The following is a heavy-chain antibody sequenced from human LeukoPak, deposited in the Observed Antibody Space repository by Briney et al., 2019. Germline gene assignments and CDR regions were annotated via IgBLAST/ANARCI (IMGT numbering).Heavy chain of an antibody. Sequence: TSETLSLTCTVSGGSISSYYWSWIRQPPGKGLEWIGYIYYSGSTNYNPSLKSRVTISVDTSKNQFSLKLSSVTAADTAVYYCASDGLTGGAFDIWGQGTMVTDSS. J-gene: IGHJ3*02. D-gene: IGHD1-1*01. CDR1: GGSISSYY. CDR2: IYYSGST. V-gene: IGHV4-59*01. CDR3: ASDGLTGGAFDI.